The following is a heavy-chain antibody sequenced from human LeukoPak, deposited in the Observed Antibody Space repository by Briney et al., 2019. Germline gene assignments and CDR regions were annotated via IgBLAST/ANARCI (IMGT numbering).Heavy chain of an antibody. D-gene: IGHD5-12*01. CDR2: ISAYNGNT. V-gene: IGHV1-18*04. CDR3: ARERYSGYDYIY. Sequence: ASVKVSCKASGYTFTGYYMHWVRQAPGQGLEWMGWISAYNGNTNYAQKLQGRVTMTTDTSTSTAYMELRSLRSDDTAVYYCARERYSGYDYIYWGQGTLVTVSS. CDR1: GYTFTGYY. J-gene: IGHJ4*02.